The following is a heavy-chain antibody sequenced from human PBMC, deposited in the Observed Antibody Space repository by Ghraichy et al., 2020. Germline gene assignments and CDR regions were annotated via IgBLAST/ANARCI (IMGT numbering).Heavy chain of an antibody. V-gene: IGHV3-30*02. D-gene: IGHD3-9*01. CDR1: GFTFSNYG. CDR2: ISSDGSKR. Sequence: GGSLRLSCAASGFTFSNYGMHWVRQAPGKGLEWVALISSDGSKRYYADSVKGRFTISKDTSRKTLHLQMSSLRAEDTAVYYCARNSRELTFFDFSNNDVWGRGTTVTVSS. J-gene: IGHJ6*02. CDR3: ARNSRELTFFDFSNNDV.